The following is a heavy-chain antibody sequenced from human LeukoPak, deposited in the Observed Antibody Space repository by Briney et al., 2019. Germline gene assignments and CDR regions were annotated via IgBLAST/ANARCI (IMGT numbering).Heavy chain of an antibody. CDR1: GYTFTGYY. J-gene: IGHJ4*02. CDR2: INPNSGGT. V-gene: IGHV1-2*02. CDR3: ARGDIVVVPAASDY. Sequence: ASVKVSCKASGYTFTGYYMHWVRQAPGQGLEWMGWINPNSGGTNYAQKFQGRVTMTRDTSISTAYMELSRLRSDDTAVYYCARGDIVVVPAASDYWGQGTLVTVSS. D-gene: IGHD2-2*01.